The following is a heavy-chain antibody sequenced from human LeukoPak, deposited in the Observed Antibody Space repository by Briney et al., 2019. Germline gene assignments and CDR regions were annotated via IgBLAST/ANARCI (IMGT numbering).Heavy chain of an antibody. D-gene: IGHD2-21*01. J-gene: IGHJ6*03. CDR2: IKQDGSEK. CDR3: AREIADDYYYYYMDV. V-gene: IGHV3-7*01. Sequence: GGSLRLSCAASGFTLSSYWMSWVRQAPGKGLEWVANIKQDGSEKYFVDSVKGRFTISRDNAKNSLYLQMNSLRAEDTAVYYCAREIADDYYYYYMDVWGKGTTVTVSS. CDR1: GFTLSSYW.